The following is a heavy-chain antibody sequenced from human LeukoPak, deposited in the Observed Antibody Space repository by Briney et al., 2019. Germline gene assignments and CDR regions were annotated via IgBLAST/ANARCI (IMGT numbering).Heavy chain of an antibody. Sequence: GGSLRLSCAASGFTFSSYAMHWVRQAPGKGLEWVAVIWYDGSNKYYADSVKGRFTISRDNSKNTLYLQMNSLRAEDTAVYYCARVHFSSSPYFDYWGQGTLVTVSS. CDR1: GFTFSSYA. V-gene: IGHV3-33*08. CDR2: IWYDGSNK. CDR3: ARVHFSSSPYFDY. J-gene: IGHJ4*02. D-gene: IGHD6-6*01.